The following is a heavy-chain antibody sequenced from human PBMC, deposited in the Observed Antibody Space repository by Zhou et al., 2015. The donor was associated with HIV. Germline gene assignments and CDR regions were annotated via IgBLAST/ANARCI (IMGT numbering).Heavy chain of an antibody. CDR3: ARLEGYCSTTTCYTKRFDY. Sequence: QVQLVESGGGVVQPGRSVRLSCVASGFTFSNYGMQWVRQAPGKGLEWVALIWYDGSNRYYADSVKGRVTITRDNSENTVFLQMISLRVDDTAVYYCARLEGYCSTTTCYTKRFDYWGQGTLVTVSS. J-gene: IGHJ4*02. D-gene: IGHD2-2*02. V-gene: IGHV3-33*01. CDR2: IWYDGSNR. CDR1: GFTFSNYG.